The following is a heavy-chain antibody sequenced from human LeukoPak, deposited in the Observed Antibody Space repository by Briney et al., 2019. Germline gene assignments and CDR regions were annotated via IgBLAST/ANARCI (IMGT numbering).Heavy chain of an antibody. Sequence: GASVKVSCKASGYTFTGYYIHWVRQAPGQGLEWMAWINPNSGATNYAQKFQGRVTMTRDTSISTAYMELSRLTSDDTAVYFCARGRFAEWDNWFDPWGQGTLVTVSS. J-gene: IGHJ5*02. CDR1: GYTFTGYY. V-gene: IGHV1-2*02. CDR3: ARGRFAEWDNWFDP. D-gene: IGHD1-26*01. CDR2: INPNSGAT.